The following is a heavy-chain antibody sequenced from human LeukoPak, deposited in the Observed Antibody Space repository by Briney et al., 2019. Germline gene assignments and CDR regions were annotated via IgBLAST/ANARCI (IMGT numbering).Heavy chain of an antibody. CDR3: ARASDIAVTGFDC. D-gene: IGHD6-19*01. Sequence: PSETLSLTCTVSGASISSYYWSWIRQTPRNGLEWIGSIYNGGNINYKPSLKSRVTISMDTSKSHFSLSLTSVTAAGTAVYFCARASDIAVTGFDCWGQGLLVTVSS. V-gene: IGHV4-59*01. J-gene: IGHJ4*02. CDR1: GASISSYY. CDR2: IYNGGNI.